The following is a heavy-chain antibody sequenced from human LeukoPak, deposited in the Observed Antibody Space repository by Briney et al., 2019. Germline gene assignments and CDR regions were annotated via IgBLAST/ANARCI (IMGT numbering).Heavy chain of an antibody. V-gene: IGHV3-23*01. CDR1: GLTFSSYA. CDR2: ISGSGGST. D-gene: IGHD1-26*01. J-gene: IGHJ4*02. Sequence: GGSLRLSCAASGLTFSSYAVSWVRQAPGKGLEWVSAISGSGGSTYYADSVKGRFTISRDNSKNTLYLQMNSLRAEDTAVYYCAKSSGSYQDVDYWGQGTLVTVSS. CDR3: AKSSGSYQDVDY.